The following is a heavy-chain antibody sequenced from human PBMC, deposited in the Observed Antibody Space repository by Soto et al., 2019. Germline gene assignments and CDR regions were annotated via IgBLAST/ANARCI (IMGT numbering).Heavy chain of an antibody. V-gene: IGHV1-69*13. CDR2: IIPIFGTA. Sequence: EASVKVSCKASGGTFSSYAISWVRQAPGQGLEWMGGIIPIFGTANYAQKFQGRVTITADESTSTAYMELSSLRSEDTAVYYCARGLVHHKASPFDPWGQGTLVTISS. D-gene: IGHD1-1*01. CDR3: ARGLVHHKASPFDP. CDR1: GGTFSSYA. J-gene: IGHJ5*02.